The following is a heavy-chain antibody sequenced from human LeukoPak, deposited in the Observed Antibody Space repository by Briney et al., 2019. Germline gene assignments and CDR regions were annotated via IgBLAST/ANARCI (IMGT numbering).Heavy chain of an antibody. D-gene: IGHD2-8*01. J-gene: IGHJ3*02. Sequence: ASVKVSCKASAYTFTGYYLHWVRQAPGQGPEWVGWIDPNNGDTEYAQEFQGRVTMTRGRSISTAYMELSRLTSDDTAVYYCARRSRNGLDAFDIWGQGTMVTVSS. CDR1: AYTFTGYY. CDR2: IDPNNGDT. CDR3: ARRSRNGLDAFDI. V-gene: IGHV1-2*02.